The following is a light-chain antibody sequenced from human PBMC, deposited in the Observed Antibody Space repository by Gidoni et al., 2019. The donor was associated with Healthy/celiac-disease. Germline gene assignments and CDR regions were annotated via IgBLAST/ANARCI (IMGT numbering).Light chain of an antibody. J-gene: IGLJ3*02. Sequence: NFMLTQPHSVSQSPATTVTISCTRRSGSIASNYVQWYQQRPGSAPTTVIYEDNQRPSGGPDRFSGSIDSSSNSASLTISGLKTEDEADYYCQSYDSSLRVFGGGTKLTVL. CDR2: EDN. CDR1: SGSIASNY. CDR3: QSYDSSLRV. V-gene: IGLV6-57*04.